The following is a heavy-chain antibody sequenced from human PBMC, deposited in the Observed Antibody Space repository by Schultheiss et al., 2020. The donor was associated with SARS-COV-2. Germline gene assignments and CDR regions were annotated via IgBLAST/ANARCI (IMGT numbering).Heavy chain of an antibody. V-gene: IGHV1-69*13. CDR2: IIPIFGTA. Sequence: SVKVSCKASGYTFTSYGISWVRQAPGQGLEWMGGIIPIFGTANYAQKFQGRVTITADESTSTAYLELRSLRSDDTAVYYCASYYYDTSSGYGMDVWGQGTTVTVSS. J-gene: IGHJ6*02. CDR3: ASYYYDTSSGYGMDV. CDR1: GYTFTSYG. D-gene: IGHD3-22*01.